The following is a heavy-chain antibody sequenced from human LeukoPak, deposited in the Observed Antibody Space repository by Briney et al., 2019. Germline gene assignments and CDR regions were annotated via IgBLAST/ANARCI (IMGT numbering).Heavy chain of an antibody. CDR2: IYNSGSST. CDR3: VRDRELTY. V-gene: IGHV4-59*01. CDR1: DGSISIYY. D-gene: IGHD3-10*01. Sequence: SETLSLTCTVSDGSISIYYWNWIRQHPGKGLEWIGYIYNSGSSTVYNPSLQSRVTISVDMSKNQFSLRLSSVTAADTAVYFCVRDRELTYWGQGILVTVSS. J-gene: IGHJ4*02.